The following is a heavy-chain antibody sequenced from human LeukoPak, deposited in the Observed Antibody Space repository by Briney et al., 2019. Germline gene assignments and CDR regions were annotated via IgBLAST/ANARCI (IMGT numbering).Heavy chain of an antibody. CDR3: ARAFGRMRAFDI. V-gene: IGHV3-53*01. D-gene: IGHD3-16*01. CDR1: GFTVSSNY. CDR2: LYTGGST. J-gene: IGHJ3*02. Sequence: GGSLRLSCAASGFTVSSNYMSWVRQAPGKGLEWVSLLYTGGSTYYADSVKGRFTISRDNSKNTLYLQMNSLRAEDTAVYYCARAFGRMRAFDIWGQGTMVTVSS.